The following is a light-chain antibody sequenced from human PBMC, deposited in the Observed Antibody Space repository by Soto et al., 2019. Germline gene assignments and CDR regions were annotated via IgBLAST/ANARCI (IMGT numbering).Light chain of an antibody. V-gene: IGKV3-20*01. Sequence: EIVLTQSPGTLSLSPGERATLSCRASQSVNSNYLAWYQQKPGQAPRLLIYGASSRATGIPDRFSGSGSGTDFTLTISRLEPEDFEMYHCQQYGNSRTFGQGTKVEIK. J-gene: IGKJ1*01. CDR2: GAS. CDR3: QQYGNSRT. CDR1: QSVNSNY.